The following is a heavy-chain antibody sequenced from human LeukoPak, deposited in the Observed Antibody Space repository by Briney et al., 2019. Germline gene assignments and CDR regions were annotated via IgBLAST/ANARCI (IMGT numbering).Heavy chain of an antibody. Sequence: GESLKISCKISGYKLTNNWIGWVRQVPGKGLEWMGWINTNTGNPTYAQGFTGRFVFSLDTSVSTAYLQISSLKAEDTAVYYCARDIGLEWLYGYWGQGTLVTVSS. J-gene: IGHJ4*02. D-gene: IGHD3-3*01. CDR2: INTNTGNP. CDR3: ARDIGLEWLYGY. CDR1: GYKLTNNW. V-gene: IGHV7-4-1*02.